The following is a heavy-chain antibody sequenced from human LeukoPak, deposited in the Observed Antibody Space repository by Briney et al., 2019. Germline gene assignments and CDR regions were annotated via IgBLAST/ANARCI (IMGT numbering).Heavy chain of an antibody. Sequence: SETLSLTCTVSGGSISSGGYYWSWIRQHPGKGLEWIGYIYYSGSTYHNPSLKSRVTISVDTSKNQFSLKLSSVTAADTAVYYCAAQDVNWFDPWGQGTLVTVSS. D-gene: IGHD2-15*01. CDR3: AAQDVNWFDP. CDR1: GGSISSGGYY. CDR2: IYYSGST. J-gene: IGHJ5*02. V-gene: IGHV4-31*03.